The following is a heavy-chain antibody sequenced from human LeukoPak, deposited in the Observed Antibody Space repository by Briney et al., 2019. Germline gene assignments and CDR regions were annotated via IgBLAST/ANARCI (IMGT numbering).Heavy chain of an antibody. V-gene: IGHV4-59*01. CDR1: GVSISSYY. J-gene: IGHJ5*02. Sequence: SETLSLTCTVSGVSISSYYWSWIRQPPGKGLEWIGYIYYSGSTNYNPSLKSRVTISVDTSKNQFSLKLSSVTAADTAVYYCARVSYDILTGYPNWFDPWGQGTLVTVSS. CDR2: IYYSGST. CDR3: ARVSYDILTGYPNWFDP. D-gene: IGHD3-9*01.